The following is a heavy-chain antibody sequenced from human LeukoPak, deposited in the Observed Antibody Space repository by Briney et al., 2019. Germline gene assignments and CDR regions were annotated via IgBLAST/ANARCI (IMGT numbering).Heavy chain of an antibody. D-gene: IGHD5-18*01. J-gene: IGHJ4*02. Sequence: PGGSLRLSCAASGFTFSSYWMSWVRQAPGKGLEWVSTISGSGSGTYYADSVKGRFTISRDNSDNTLYLQMNSLRAEDTAIYYCAKARGYSYGIDFDYWGQGTLVAVSS. CDR3: AKARGYSYGIDFDY. CDR1: GFTFSSYW. V-gene: IGHV3-23*01. CDR2: ISGSGSGT.